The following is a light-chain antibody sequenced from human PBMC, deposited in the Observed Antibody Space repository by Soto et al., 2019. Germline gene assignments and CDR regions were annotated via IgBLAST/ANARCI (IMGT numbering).Light chain of an antibody. CDR2: DIS. Sequence: EVVFIQSPTTPSFSPGERAILSRRASQSVAGSLAWYQQKPGQAPRLLIYDISTRAAAIPARFSGSGSGTDFTLTVSSLEPEDFALYYCQQRSNRITFGQGTRLEN. V-gene: IGKV3-11*01. CDR1: QSVAGS. J-gene: IGKJ5*01. CDR3: QQRSNRIT.